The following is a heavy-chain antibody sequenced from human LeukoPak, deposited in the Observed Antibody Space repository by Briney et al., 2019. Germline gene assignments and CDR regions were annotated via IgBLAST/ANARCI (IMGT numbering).Heavy chain of an antibody. CDR1: GFPLSNAW. J-gene: IGHJ4*02. Sequence: GGCLRLSCAAYGFPLSNAWMSWVRQAPGKGLEWDGRIKSKNEGGTTDYAAPVKGRFTISKDDSKNTLYLQMNSLKTEDTAVYYCTTDLPAGAATGELLSTIDYWGQGTLVTVSS. CDR3: TTDLPAGAATGELLSTIDY. V-gene: IGHV3-15*01. D-gene: IGHD3-10*01. CDR2: IKSKNEGGTT.